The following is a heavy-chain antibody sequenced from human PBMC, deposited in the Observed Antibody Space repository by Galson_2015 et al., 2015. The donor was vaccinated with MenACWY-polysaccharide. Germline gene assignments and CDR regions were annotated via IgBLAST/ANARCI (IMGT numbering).Heavy chain of an antibody. V-gene: IGHV3-30-3*01. CDR1: GFTFRRHA. CDR2: ISYDGSNK. J-gene: IGHJ4*02. D-gene: IGHD3/OR15-3a*01. Sequence: SLRLSCAASGFTFRRHAMHWVRQTPGKGLEWVAVISYDGSNKYYADSVKGRFTISRDNSKNTLSVQMNSLRPEDTAVYYCARGPMGLLDRSPGTYLDYWGQGTLVSVSS. CDR3: ARGPMGLLDRSPGTYLDY.